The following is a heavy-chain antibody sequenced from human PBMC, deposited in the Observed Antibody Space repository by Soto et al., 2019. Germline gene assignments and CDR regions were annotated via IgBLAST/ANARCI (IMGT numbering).Heavy chain of an antibody. V-gene: IGHV4-59*01. CDR2: IYYSGST. Sequence: SETLSLTCTVSGGYISSYYWSWIRQHPGKGLEWIGYIYYSGSTNYNPSLKSRVTISVDTSKNQFSLKLSSVTAADTAVYYCARVLYDSSGYILFDPWGQGTLVTVSS. CDR1: GGYISSYY. J-gene: IGHJ5*02. CDR3: ARVLYDSSGYILFDP. D-gene: IGHD3-22*01.